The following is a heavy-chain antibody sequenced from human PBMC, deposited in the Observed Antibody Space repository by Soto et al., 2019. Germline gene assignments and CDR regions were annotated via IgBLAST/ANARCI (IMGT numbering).Heavy chain of an antibody. V-gene: IGHV3-53*01. CDR1: GFDVSSNY. CDR2: SYSGGNT. J-gene: IGHJ5*02. D-gene: IGHD3-10*01. CDR3: TRGYGAGSYFSDH. Sequence: EVQLLESGGGLIQPGGSLRLSCAASGFDVSSNYMTWVRQAPGKGLEWVSASYSGGNTYYADPVKGRFTSSRDNFQNTLYLQMNSLTAEDTAVYYCTRGYGAGSYFSDHWGQGTLVTVSS.